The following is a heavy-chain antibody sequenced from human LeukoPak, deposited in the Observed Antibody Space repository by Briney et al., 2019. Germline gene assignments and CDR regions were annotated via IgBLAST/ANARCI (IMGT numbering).Heavy chain of an antibody. D-gene: IGHD1-1*01. J-gene: IGHJ6*02. Sequence: PGGSLRLSCAASGFTFSSYAMHWVRQGPGKGLEWVGTISYHGNNEYYADSVKGRFTISRDNSKNTLYLQMNSLRTEDTAAYYCARDRVQLWNYGMDVWGQGTTVTVSS. CDR2: ISYHGNNE. V-gene: IGHV3-30-3*01. CDR3: ARDRVQLWNYGMDV. CDR1: GFTFSSYA.